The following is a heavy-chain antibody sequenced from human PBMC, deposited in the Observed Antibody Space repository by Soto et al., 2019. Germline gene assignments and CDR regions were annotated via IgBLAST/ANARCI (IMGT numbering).Heavy chain of an antibody. CDR1: GFTFTSYA. CDR2: INGGSGNT. Sequence: ASVKVSCKSSGFTFTSYAIHWLRQAPGQRPQWMGWINGGSGNTKYSQDFQGRVTFTRDTFATTAYLELSSLRSEDTALYYCARVPPWGNSAGDYYIQHYDSWGQGTPVTVS. D-gene: IGHD3-10*01. CDR3: ARVPPWGNSAGDYYIQHYDS. J-gene: IGHJ4*02. V-gene: IGHV1-3*01.